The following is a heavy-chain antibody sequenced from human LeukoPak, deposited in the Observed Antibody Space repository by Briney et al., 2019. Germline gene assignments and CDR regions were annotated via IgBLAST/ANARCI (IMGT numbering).Heavy chain of an antibody. CDR3: ARDYDYFDSSGYSFGSD. Sequence: GGSLRLSCAASGFTVSSNYMSWVRHAAGKGLGWVSVIYSGGSTYYADSVKGRFTISRDNSKNTLYLQMNRLRAEDTAVHYCARDYDYFDSSGYSFGSDWGQGTLVTVSS. CDR2: IYSGGST. V-gene: IGHV3-66*02. J-gene: IGHJ4*02. CDR1: GFTVSSNY. D-gene: IGHD3-22*01.